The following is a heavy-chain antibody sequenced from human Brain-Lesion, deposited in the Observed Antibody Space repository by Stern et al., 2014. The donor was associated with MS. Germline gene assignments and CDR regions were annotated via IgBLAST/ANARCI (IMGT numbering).Heavy chain of an antibody. J-gene: IGHJ5*02. CDR3: AGEEDIRYCSGGSCTGNWFDP. Sequence: QVQLVQSGPGLVKPSETLSLTCTVAGGSVSSTSYAWAWIRQPPGKGLEWIGTIYYSGNTYYSPSLKSRLTLSLDTSKHKVSLQRRSVTAADTAVYYCAGEEDIRYCSGGSCTGNWFDPWGQGTLVTVSS. CDR2: IYYSGNT. D-gene: IGHD2-15*01. CDR1: GGSVSSTSYA. V-gene: IGHV4-39*01.